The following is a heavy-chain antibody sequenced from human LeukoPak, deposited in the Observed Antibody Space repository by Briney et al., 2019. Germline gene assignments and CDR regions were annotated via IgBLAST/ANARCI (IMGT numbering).Heavy chain of an antibody. Sequence: GEALRICCKCGGYSFTSYWISLVRQIPGKGLEWMGRIDPSDSYTNYNPSFQSHVTISADKSISTAWLQWSSTKASDTAMYYRARLEGYCSSTSCLDWGQGTLVTVSS. D-gene: IGHD2-2*01. CDR3: ARLEGYCSSTSCLD. J-gene: IGHJ4*02. CDR1: GYSFTSYW. V-gene: IGHV5-10-1*01. CDR2: IDPSDSYT.